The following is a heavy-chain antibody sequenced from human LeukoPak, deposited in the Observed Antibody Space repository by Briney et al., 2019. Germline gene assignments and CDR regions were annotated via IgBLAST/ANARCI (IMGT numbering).Heavy chain of an antibody. CDR1: GGTFSSYA. J-gene: IGHJ6*03. CDR2: IIPIFGTA. Sequence: SVKVSCKASGGTFSSYAISWVRQAPGQGLEWMGGIIPIFGTANYAQKFQGRVTITADESTSTAYMELSSLRSEDTAVYYCARGIAAVDPYYYYYMDVWGKGTTVTVSS. V-gene: IGHV1-69*13. CDR3: ARGIAAVDPYYYYYMDV. D-gene: IGHD6-13*01.